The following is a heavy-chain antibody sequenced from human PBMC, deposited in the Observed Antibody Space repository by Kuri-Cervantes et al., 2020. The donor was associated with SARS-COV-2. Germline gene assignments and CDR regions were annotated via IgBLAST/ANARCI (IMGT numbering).Heavy chain of an antibody. D-gene: IGHD2-2*01. CDR3: ARVVPAAVFDY. J-gene: IGHJ4*02. V-gene: IGHV4-39*01. CDR1: GGSISSYY. Sequence: ESLKISCTVSGGSISSYYWGWIRQPPGKGLEWIGSIYYSGSTYYNPSLKSRVTISVDTSKNQFSLKLSSVTAADTAVYYCARVVPAAVFDYWGQGTLVTVSS. CDR2: IYYSGST.